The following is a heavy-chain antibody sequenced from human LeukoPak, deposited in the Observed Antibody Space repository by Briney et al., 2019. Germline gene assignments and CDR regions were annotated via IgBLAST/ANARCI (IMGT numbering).Heavy chain of an antibody. CDR3: ARLPDPGYYYDSSGYYYWYFDL. D-gene: IGHD3-22*01. V-gene: IGHV4-61*02. J-gene: IGHJ2*01. CDR1: GGSISSGSYY. Sequence: PSETLSLTCTVSGGSISSGSYYWSWIRQPGGKGLEWIVRIYTSGSTNYNPSLKSRVTISVDTSKNQFSLKLSSVTAADTAVYYCARLPDPGYYYDSSGYYYWYFDLWGRGTLVTVSS. CDR2: IYTSGST.